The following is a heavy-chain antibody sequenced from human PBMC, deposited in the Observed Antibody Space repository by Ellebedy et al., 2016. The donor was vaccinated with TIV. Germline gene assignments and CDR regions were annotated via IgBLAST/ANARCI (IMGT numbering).Heavy chain of an antibody. V-gene: IGHV3-7*03. CDR1: GFSFGSYW. Sequence: PGGSLRLSCTASGFSFGSYWMSWVRQAPGKGLEWVANIKQDGSEKYYVDSVKGRFTISRDNAKNSLYLQINSLRAEDTAVYYCARDSMPAGTRRFDPWGQGTPVTVSS. D-gene: IGHD6-13*01. J-gene: IGHJ5*02. CDR3: ARDSMPAGTRRFDP. CDR2: IKQDGSEK.